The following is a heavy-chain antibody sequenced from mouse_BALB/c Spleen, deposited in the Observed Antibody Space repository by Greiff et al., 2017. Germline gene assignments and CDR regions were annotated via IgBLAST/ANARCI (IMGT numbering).Heavy chain of an antibody. D-gene: IGHD2-2*01. CDR3: ARGGLAYAMDY. V-gene: IGHV1S137*01. CDR2: ISTYYGDA. J-gene: IGHJ4*01. Sequence: QVQLKESGAELVRPGVSVKISCKGSGYTFTDYAMHWVKQSHAKSLEWIGVISTYYGDASYNQKFKGKATMTVDKSSSTAYMELARLTSEDSAIYYCARGGLAYAMDYWGQGTSVTVSS. CDR1: GYTFTDYA.